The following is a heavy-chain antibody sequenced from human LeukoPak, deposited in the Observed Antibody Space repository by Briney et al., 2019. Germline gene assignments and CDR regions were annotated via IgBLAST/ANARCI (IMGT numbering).Heavy chain of an antibody. V-gene: IGHV4-59*08. CDR2: IYFSGTT. CDR3: ARTHDSSGYYSFGMDV. D-gene: IGHD3-22*01. CDR1: GGSISGYY. Sequence: PSETLSLTCTVSGGSISGYYWSWIRQPPGKALEWIGYIYFSGTTNYNPSLKSRVTISVDTSKNQFSLKLSSVTAADTAVYYCARTHDSSGYYSFGMDVWGQGTTVTVSS. J-gene: IGHJ6*02.